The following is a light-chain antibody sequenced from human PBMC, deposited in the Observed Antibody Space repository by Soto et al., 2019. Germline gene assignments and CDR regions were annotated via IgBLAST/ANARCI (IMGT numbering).Light chain of an antibody. V-gene: IGKV1-39*01. CDR1: QDISNY. J-gene: IGKJ1*01. CDR2: AAS. Sequence: DIQMTQSPSSLSASVGDRVTITCQASQDISNYLNWYQQKPGKAPKLLIYAASNLHSGVPSRFSGSGSGTDFTLTISSLQLEDFATYYCQESYSRPPWMFGQGTKVDIK. CDR3: QESYSRPPWM.